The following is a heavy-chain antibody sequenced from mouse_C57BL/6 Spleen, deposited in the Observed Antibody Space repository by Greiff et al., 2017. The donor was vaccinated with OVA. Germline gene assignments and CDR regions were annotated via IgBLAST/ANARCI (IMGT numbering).Heavy chain of an antibody. V-gene: IGHV1-63*01. Sequence: VQLQQSGAELVRPGTSVTMSCKASGYTFTNYWIGWAKQRPGHGLEWIGDIYPGGGYTNYNEKFKGKATLTADKSSSTAYMQFSSLTSEDSAIYYCARARDDVYYFDYWGQGTTLTVSS. CDR3: ARARDDVYYFDY. CDR2: IYPGGGYT. CDR1: GYTFTNYW. D-gene: IGHD2-12*01. J-gene: IGHJ2*01.